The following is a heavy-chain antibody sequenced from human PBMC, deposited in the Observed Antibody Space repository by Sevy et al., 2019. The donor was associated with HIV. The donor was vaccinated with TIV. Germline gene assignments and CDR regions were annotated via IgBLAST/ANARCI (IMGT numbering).Heavy chain of an antibody. CDR2: IKSKTDGGTT. CDR3: TTDGDQLVVVPAAISYFRWFDP. Sequence: GGSLRLSCAASGFTFSNAWMSWVRQAPGKGLEWVGRIKSKTDGGTTDYAAPVKGRFTISRDDSKNTLYLQMNSLKTEDTAVYYCTTDGDQLVVVPAAISYFRWFDPWGQGTLVTVSS. J-gene: IGHJ5*02. CDR1: GFTFSNAW. D-gene: IGHD2-2*02. V-gene: IGHV3-15*01.